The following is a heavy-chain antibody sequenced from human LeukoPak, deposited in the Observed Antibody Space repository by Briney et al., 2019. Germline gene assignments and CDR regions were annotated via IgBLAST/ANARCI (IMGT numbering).Heavy chain of an antibody. Sequence: GGSLRLSCAASGFTFSGSAMHWVRQAPGKGLEWVSAISGSGGSTYYADSVKGRFTISRDNSKNTLYLQMNSLRAEDTAVYYCAKDRAVAGTLDYWGQGTLVTVSS. CDR3: AKDRAVAGTLDY. J-gene: IGHJ4*02. CDR2: ISGSGGST. V-gene: IGHV3-23*01. D-gene: IGHD6-19*01. CDR1: GFTFSGSA.